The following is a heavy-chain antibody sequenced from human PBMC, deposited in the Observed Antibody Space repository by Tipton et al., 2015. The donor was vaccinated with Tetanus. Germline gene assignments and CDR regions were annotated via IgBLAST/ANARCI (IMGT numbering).Heavy chain of an antibody. CDR1: GGSISSNVYY. V-gene: IGHV4-39*07. J-gene: IGHJ5*02. D-gene: IGHD2-8*01. CDR2: IFYSGSI. Sequence: TLSLTCTVSGGSISSNVYYWAWIRQPPGKGPQWIGNIFYSGSINYNPSLKSRVTISVDTSRNQFSLRLKSVTPADTAMYYCARDHRLSASYAGWFDPWGQGTLVTVSS. CDR3: ARDHRLSASYAGWFDP.